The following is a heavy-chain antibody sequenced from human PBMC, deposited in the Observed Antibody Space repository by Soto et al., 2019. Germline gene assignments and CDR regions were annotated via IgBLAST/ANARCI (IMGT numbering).Heavy chain of an antibody. CDR1: GFTFSSYA. CDR2: ISGSGGST. CDR3: ASRPSPPSPRRTTVTSGGGLGARIDY. J-gene: IGHJ4*02. D-gene: IGHD4-17*01. Sequence: EVQLLESGGGLVQPGGSLRLSCAASGFTFSSYAMSWVRQAPGKGLEWVSAISGSGGSTYYADSVKGRFTISRDNSKNTLYLQMNSLRAEDTAVYYCASRPSPPSPRRTTVTSGGGLGARIDYWGQGTLVTVSS. V-gene: IGHV3-23*01.